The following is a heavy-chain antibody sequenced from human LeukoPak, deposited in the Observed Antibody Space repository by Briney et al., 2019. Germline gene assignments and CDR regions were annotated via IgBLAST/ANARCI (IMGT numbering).Heavy chain of an antibody. V-gene: IGHV1-24*01. CDR1: GYTLTELS. D-gene: IGHD6-13*01. CDR3: ATGYLVTAGLMDV. J-gene: IGHJ6*02. CDR2: FDPEDGKT. Sequence: ASVKVSCKVSGYTLTELSMFWVRQAPGKGLEWMGSFDPEDGKTVYAQKFQGRVTMTENTSTDTAYMELSSLRSEDTAVYYCATGYLVTAGLMDVWGQGTTVTVSS.